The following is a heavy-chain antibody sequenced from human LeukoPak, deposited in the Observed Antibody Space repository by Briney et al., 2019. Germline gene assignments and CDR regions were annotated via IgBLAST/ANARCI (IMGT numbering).Heavy chain of an antibody. Sequence: PGGSLRLSCAASGFTFSSYAMHWVRQAPGKGLEWVAVISYDGSNKYYADSVKGRFTISRDNSKNTLYLQMNSLRAEDTAVYYCARDRRVAWDYYGSSGYVPWFDPWGQGTLVTVSS. D-gene: IGHD3-22*01. CDR3: ARDRRVAWDYYGSSGYVPWFDP. CDR2: ISYDGSNK. J-gene: IGHJ5*02. CDR1: GFTFSSYA. V-gene: IGHV3-30-3*01.